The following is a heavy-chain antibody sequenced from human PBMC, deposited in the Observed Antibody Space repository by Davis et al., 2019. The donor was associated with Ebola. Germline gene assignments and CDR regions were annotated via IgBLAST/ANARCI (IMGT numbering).Heavy chain of an antibody. CDR3: ARENRYYDSSGLYYYYYGMDV. CDR2: IYYSGST. CDR1: GGSISSGGYY. J-gene: IGHJ6*02. V-gene: IGHV4-31*03. D-gene: IGHD3-22*01. Sequence: SETLSLTCTVSGGSISSGGYYWSWIRQHPGKGLEWIGYIYYSGSTYYNPSLKSRVTISVDPSKNQFSLKLSSVTAADTAVYYCARENRYYDSSGLYYYYYGMDVWGQGTTVTVSS.